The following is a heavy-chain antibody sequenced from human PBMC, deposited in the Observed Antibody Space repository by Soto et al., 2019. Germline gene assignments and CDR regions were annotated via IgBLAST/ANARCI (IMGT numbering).Heavy chain of an antibody. V-gene: IGHV1-69*13. CDR1: GGTFSSYA. J-gene: IGHJ5*02. CDR2: IIPIFGTA. D-gene: IGHD6-13*01. CDR3: ARNPIAAAGTGRLWFDP. Sequence: SVKVSCKASGGTFSSYAISWVRQAPGQGLEWMGGIIPIFGTANYAQKFQGRVTITADESTSTAYMELSSLGSEDTAVYYCARNPIAAAGTGRLWFDPWGQGTLVTVSS.